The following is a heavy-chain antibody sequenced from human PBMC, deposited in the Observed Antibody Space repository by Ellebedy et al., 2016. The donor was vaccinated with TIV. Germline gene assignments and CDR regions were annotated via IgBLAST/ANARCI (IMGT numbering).Heavy chain of an antibody. V-gene: IGHV3-53*01. D-gene: IGHD2-15*01. CDR2: IYSDGNT. J-gene: IGHJ4*02. Sequence: GESLKISCAASGFAVSSNYMTWVRQAPGRGLEWVSLIYSDGNTNYADSVRGRFTISSDNSKNTLYLQMNSLRAEDTAVYYCAKFLGFCSGATCVIDHWGQGTLVTVSS. CDR3: AKFLGFCSGATCVIDH. CDR1: GFAVSSNY.